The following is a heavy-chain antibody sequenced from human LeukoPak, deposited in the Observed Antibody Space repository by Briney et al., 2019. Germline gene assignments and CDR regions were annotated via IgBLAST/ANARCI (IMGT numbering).Heavy chain of an antibody. D-gene: IGHD1-26*01. V-gene: IGHV3-7*01. CDR1: GFTFSSYW. J-gene: IGHJ4*02. Sequence: GGSLRLSGAASGFTFSSYWMSWVRQAPGKGLEWVANIKQDGSEKYYVDSVKGRFTISRDNAKNSLYLQMNSLRAEDTAVYYCAREGVVGASPYDYWGQGTLVTVSS. CDR3: AREGVVGASPYDY. CDR2: IKQDGSEK.